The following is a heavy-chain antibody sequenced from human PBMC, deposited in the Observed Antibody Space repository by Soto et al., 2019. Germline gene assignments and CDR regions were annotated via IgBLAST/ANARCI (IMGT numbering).Heavy chain of an antibody. CDR2: SHYSENT. D-gene: IGHD1-1*01. CDR3: ARERGQRNRNAFNI. V-gene: IGHV4-39*02. J-gene: IGHJ3*02. Sequence: SETRSLTCTVSGASISGANYYWGWIRQPPGKGLDWIGSSHYSENTYYNPSLGSRVTIXXXTXXXXXSLXLXXVTXADTAVYYCARERGQRNRNAFNIWGQGTTVT. CDR1: GASISGANYY.